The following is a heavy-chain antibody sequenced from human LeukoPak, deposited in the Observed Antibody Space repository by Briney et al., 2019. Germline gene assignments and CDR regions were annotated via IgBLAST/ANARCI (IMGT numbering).Heavy chain of an antibody. CDR3: ARGVRNQLLSEY. J-gene: IGHJ4*02. Sequence: ASVKVSCKASGYTFSTYDVTWVRQAPGQGLEWVGWVNPNSGNTGYAQKFRGRVTMTSDSSISSAYMELSSLTSEDTAVYYCARGVRNQLLSEYWGQGTLITVSS. CDR1: GYTFSTYD. CDR2: VNPNSGNT. D-gene: IGHD2-2*01. V-gene: IGHV1-8*01.